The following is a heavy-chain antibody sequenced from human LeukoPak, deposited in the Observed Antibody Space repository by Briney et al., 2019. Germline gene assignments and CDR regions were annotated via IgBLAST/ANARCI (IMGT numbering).Heavy chain of an antibody. V-gene: IGHV4-59*01. CDR1: GGSFSSYY. J-gene: IGHJ3*02. CDR2: IYYIGST. CDR3: ALIVESYDSSGLGAFDI. D-gene: IGHD3-22*01. Sequence: SETLSLTCTVSGGSFSSYYWSWIRQPPGKGLEWMGYIYYIGSTNYNPSLKSRVTISVDTSKNQFSLKLSSVTAADTAVYYCALIVESYDSSGLGAFDILGQGTMVTVSS.